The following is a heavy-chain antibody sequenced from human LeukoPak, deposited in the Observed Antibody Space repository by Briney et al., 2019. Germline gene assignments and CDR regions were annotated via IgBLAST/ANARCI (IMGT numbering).Heavy chain of an antibody. CDR2: ISYDGSNK. CDR3: AKDSWYDSSGYLDY. D-gene: IGHD3-22*01. V-gene: IGHV3-30*18. CDR1: GFTFSSYG. J-gene: IGHJ4*02. Sequence: GGSLRLSCAASGFTFSSYGMHWVRQAPGKGLEWVAVISYDGSNKYYADSVKGRFTISGDNSKNTLYLQMNSLRAEDTAVYYCAKDSWYDSSGYLDYWGQGTLVTVSS.